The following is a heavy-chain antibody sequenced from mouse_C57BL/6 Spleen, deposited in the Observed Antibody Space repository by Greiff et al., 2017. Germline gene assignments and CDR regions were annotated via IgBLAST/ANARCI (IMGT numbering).Heavy chain of an antibody. CDR3: ARETGTGGVDY. J-gene: IGHJ2*01. V-gene: IGHV2-2*01. D-gene: IGHD4-1*01. Sequence: VQLQQSGPGLVQPSQSLSITCTVSGFSLTSYGVHWVRQSPGKGLEWLGVIGSGGSTDYNAAFISRLSISKDNSKSQVFFKMNSLQADDTAIYYCARETGTGGVDYWGQGTTLTVSS. CDR1: GFSLTSYG. CDR2: IGSGGST.